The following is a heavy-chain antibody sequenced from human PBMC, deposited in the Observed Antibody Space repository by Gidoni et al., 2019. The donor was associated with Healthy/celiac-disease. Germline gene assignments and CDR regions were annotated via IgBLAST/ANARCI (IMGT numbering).Heavy chain of an antibody. J-gene: IGHJ4*02. CDR1: GYTFTSYA. Sequence: QVQLVQSGAEVKKPGASVKVSCKAYGYTFTSYAMHWVRQAPGQRLEWMGWINAGNGNTKYSQKFQGRVTITRDTSASTAYMELSSLRSEDTAVYYCARGGTKTGYYFDYWGQGTLVTVSS. D-gene: IGHD1-7*01. CDR3: ARGGTKTGYYFDY. CDR2: INAGNGNT. V-gene: IGHV1-3*01.